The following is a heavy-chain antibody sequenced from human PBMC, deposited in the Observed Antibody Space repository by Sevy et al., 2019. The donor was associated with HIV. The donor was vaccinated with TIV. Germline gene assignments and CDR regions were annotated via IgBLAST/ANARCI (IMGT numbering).Heavy chain of an antibody. J-gene: IGHJ5*02. D-gene: IGHD3-10*01. V-gene: IGHV3-23*01. CDR1: GFTFSSYA. Sequence: GGSLRLSCAASGFTFSSYAMSWVRQAPGKGLEWVSAISGSGGSTYYADSVKGRFTISRDNSKNTLYLQMNSLRAEDTAVYYCAKKEAPLVAEYNWFDPLGQGTLVTVSS. CDR3: AKKEAPLVAEYNWFDP. CDR2: ISGSGGST.